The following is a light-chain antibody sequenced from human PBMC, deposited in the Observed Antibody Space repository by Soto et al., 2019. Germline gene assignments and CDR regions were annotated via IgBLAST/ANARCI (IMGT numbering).Light chain of an antibody. V-gene: IGKV1-5*03. J-gene: IGKJ1*01. CDR3: QQYNAYPWT. Sequence: DIQMTQSPSPLSASVGDRVTITCRASQSIGDWLAWYQQKLGKAPRLLIYRASNLESGVPSRFSGSGSGTEFTLTITSLQPDDFATYYCQQYNAYPWTFGQGTKVDFK. CDR2: RAS. CDR1: QSIGDW.